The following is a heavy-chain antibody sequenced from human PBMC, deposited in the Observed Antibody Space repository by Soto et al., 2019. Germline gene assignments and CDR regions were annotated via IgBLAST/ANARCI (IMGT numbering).Heavy chain of an antibody. CDR2: IIPIAAIA. J-gene: IGHJ5*02. CDR3: ARGSTIVRGAPSCFDP. D-gene: IGHD3-10*01. V-gene: IGHV1-69*02. Sequence: QVQLVQSGAEVKKPGSSVKVSCKASGGTFSRYTINWVRQAPGQGPEWMGRIIPIAAIANYTQKFQGRVTITVDKSSTTAYMELSSLRSDDTAVYYCARGSTIVRGAPSCFDPRGQGTLVTVSS. CDR1: GGTFSRYT.